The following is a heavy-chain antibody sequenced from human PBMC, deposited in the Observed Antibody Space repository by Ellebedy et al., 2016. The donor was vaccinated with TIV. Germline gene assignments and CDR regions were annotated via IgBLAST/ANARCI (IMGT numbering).Heavy chain of an antibody. Sequence: GGSLRLSXAASGFAFYDYAMSWVRQAPGRGLEWVSVINARGINTYYADSVKGRFTISRDNSKNTLSLQMNTLRAEDTAAYYCARVRIAAGVFFDYWGQGTLVTVSS. J-gene: IGHJ4*02. CDR2: INARGINT. D-gene: IGHD6-13*01. CDR1: GFAFYDYA. CDR3: ARVRIAAGVFFDY. V-gene: IGHV3-23*01.